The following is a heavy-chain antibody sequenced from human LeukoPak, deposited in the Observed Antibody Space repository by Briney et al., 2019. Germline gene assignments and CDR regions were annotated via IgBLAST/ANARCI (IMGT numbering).Heavy chain of an antibody. CDR1: GGSFSGYY. CDR2: INHSGST. D-gene: IGHD3-10*01. Sequence: SETLSLTCAVYGGSFSGYYWSWIRQPPGKGLEWIGEINHSGSTNYNPALKRRVTISVDTSKNQFSLKLSSVTAADTAVYYCARAASYYGSGSYYKGNWFDPWGQGTLVTVSS. CDR3: ARAASYYGSGSYYKGNWFDP. J-gene: IGHJ5*02. V-gene: IGHV4-34*01.